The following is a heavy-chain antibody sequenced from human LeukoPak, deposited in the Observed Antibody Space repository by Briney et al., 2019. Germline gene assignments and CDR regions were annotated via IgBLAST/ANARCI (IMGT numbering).Heavy chain of an antibody. J-gene: IGHJ4*02. CDR2: IYWNDDK. CDR1: GFSLSTSGVG. V-gene: IGHV2-5*01. D-gene: IGHD4-23*01. CDR3: AHRWGGLRWPYFDY. Sequence: SGPTLVKPTQTLTLTCTFSGFSLSTSGVGVGWIRQPPGKALDCLALIYWNDDKRYSPSLKSSLTITKATSKNQVVLTMTNMDPVDTATYYCAHRWGGLRWPYFDYWGQGTLVTVSS.